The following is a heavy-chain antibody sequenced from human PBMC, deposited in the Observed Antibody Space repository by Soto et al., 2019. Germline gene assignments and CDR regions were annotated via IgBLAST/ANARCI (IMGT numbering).Heavy chain of an antibody. V-gene: IGHV3-33*01. CDR1: GFTFSNFG. J-gene: IGHJ4*02. CDR3: ARGGLEGSDCAGDCYTIDY. Sequence: QVQLVESGGGVVQPERSLRLSCAASGFTFSNFGMHWVREAPGKGLEWVSIIWHDGSKNHYANSVKGRFTVSRDNSKNTLYLQMNSLREEDTAVYYCARGGLEGSDCAGDCYTIDYWGRGTLVTVSS. CDR2: IWHDGSKN. D-gene: IGHD2-21*02.